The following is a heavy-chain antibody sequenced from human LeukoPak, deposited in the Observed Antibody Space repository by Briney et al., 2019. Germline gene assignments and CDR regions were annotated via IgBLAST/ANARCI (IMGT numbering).Heavy chain of an antibody. CDR2: IKQDGSEK. Sequence: PGGSLRLSCAASGFTFSSYGMTWVRQAPGKGLEWVANIKQDGSEKYYVDSVKGRFTISRDNAKNSLFLQMNSLRAEDTAVYYCARDWQWQQLDGDAFDIWGQGTMVAVSS. D-gene: IGHD6-13*01. CDR1: GFTFSSYG. CDR3: ARDWQWQQLDGDAFDI. V-gene: IGHV3-7*04. J-gene: IGHJ3*02.